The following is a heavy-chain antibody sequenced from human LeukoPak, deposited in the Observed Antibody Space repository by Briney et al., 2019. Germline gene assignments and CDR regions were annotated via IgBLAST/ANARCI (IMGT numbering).Heavy chain of an antibody. CDR3: AVSGWYLKYYFDY. J-gene: IGHJ4*02. V-gene: IGHV1-2*06. Sequence: ASVKVSCKASVYTFTGFYIHFVRQAPGQGLEWMGRINPNSGGTNYAQKFQGRVTMTRDTSISTAYMELSRLRSDDTAVYYCAVSGWYLKYYFDYWGQGTLVTVSS. D-gene: IGHD6-19*01. CDR1: VYTFTGFY. CDR2: INPNSGGT.